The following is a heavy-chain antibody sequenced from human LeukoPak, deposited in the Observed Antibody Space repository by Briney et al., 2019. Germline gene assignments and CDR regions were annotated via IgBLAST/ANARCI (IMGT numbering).Heavy chain of an antibody. J-gene: IGHJ6*03. Sequence: GGSLRLSCAASGFTFSSYSMNWVPQAPGKGLEWVSSISSSSSYIYYADSVKGRFTISRDNAKNSLYLQMNSLRAEDTAVYYCASLGYCSGGSCYPDYYYYMDVWGKGTTVTVSS. V-gene: IGHV3-21*01. CDR2: ISSSSSYI. D-gene: IGHD2-15*01. CDR3: ASLGYCSGGSCYPDYYYYMDV. CDR1: GFTFSSYS.